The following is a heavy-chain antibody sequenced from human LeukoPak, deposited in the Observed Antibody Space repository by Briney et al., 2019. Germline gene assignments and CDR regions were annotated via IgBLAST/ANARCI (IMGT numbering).Heavy chain of an antibody. CDR1: TGSISTSNW. D-gene: IGHD2-2*01. Sequence: SETLSLTCAVSTGSISTSNWWNWVRQPPGKGLEWIGEIYHSGSTNYNPSLKSRVTILIDKSKNQVSLKLTSVTAADTAVYYCARAVRHCTSTFCYDWFDPWGQGTLVTVSS. J-gene: IGHJ5*02. CDR3: ARAVRHCTSTFCYDWFDP. V-gene: IGHV4-4*02. CDR2: IYHSGST.